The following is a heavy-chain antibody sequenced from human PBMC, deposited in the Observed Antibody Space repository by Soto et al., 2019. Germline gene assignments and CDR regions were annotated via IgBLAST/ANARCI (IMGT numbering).Heavy chain of an antibody. V-gene: IGHV3-30-3*01. CDR1: GFTFSSYA. Sequence: GGSLRLSCAASGFTFSSYAMHWVRQAPGKGLEWVAVISYDGSNKYYADSVKGRFTISRDNSKNTLYLQMNSLRAEDTAVYYCARWRSTYYYDSSGTPDAFDIWGQGTMVTVSS. J-gene: IGHJ3*02. CDR2: ISYDGSNK. CDR3: ARWRSTYYYDSSGTPDAFDI. D-gene: IGHD3-22*01.